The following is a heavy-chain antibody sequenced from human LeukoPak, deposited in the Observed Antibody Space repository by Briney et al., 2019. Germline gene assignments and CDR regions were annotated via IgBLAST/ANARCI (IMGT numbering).Heavy chain of an antibody. V-gene: IGHV3-7*01. D-gene: IGHD4-17*01. CDR3: ARDPQYGDYGGGMIEEHDAFDI. CDR2: IKQDGSEK. J-gene: IGHJ3*02. Sequence: GGSLRLSCAASGFTFGSYWMSWVRQAPGKGLEWVANIKQDGSEKYYVDSVKGRFTISRDNAKNSLYLQMNSLRAEDTAVYYCARDPQYGDYGGGMIEEHDAFDIWGQGTMVTVSS. CDR1: GFTFGSYW.